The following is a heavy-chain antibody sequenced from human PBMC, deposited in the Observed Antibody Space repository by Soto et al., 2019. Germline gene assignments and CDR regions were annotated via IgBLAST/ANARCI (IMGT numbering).Heavy chain of an antibody. D-gene: IGHD3-22*01. J-gene: IGHJ5*02. CDR1: GYSISSGYY. CDR2: IYHVGST. Sequence: PSETLSLTCAVSGYSISSGYYWGWLRQPPGKGLEWIGSIYHVGSTYYNPSLNSRVTLSIDMTNNHVSLILNSVTAADTAVYYCARVGPWVPYYHDSSPYTFENWFDPWGQGTLVTVSS. V-gene: IGHV4-38-2*01. CDR3: ARVGPWVPYYHDSSPYTFENWFDP.